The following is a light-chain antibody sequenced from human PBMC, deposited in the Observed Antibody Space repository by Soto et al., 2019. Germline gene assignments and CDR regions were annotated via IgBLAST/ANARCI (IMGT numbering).Light chain of an antibody. V-gene: IGLV2-14*01. CDR3: SSWTSSSTYV. J-gene: IGLJ1*01. CDR2: DVS. CDR1: SSDVGGYNY. Sequence: QSALTQPASVSGSPGQSITISCTGTSSDVGGYNYVSWYQQQPGKAPKLMIYDVSNRPSGVSNRFSASKSGHTASLTISGLQAEDEADYYCSSWTSSSTYVFGTGTKMTVL.